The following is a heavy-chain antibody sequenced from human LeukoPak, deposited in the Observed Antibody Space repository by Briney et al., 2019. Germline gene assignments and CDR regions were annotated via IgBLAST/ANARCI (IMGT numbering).Heavy chain of an antibody. Sequence: KPGRSQRPVCAASAFCFGIYAMTSVRQAPGKGLECVSLITERGHSTNYTKSVKGRVTISTDKSNNTMFLQINSPAGEHTALSFCGKGFACAEDRCYGLESWGQGILVIV. CDR3: GKGFACAEDRCYGLES. D-gene: IGHD4/OR15-4a*01. CDR1: AFCFGIYA. V-gene: IGHV3-23*01. J-gene: IGHJ4*02. CDR2: ITERGHST.